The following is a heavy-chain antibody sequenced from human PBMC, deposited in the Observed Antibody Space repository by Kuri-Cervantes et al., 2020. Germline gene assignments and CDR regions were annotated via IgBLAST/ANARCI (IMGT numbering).Heavy chain of an antibody. V-gene: IGHV1-2*02. CDR2: INPNNGGT. CDR1: GYTFTDYY. J-gene: IGHJ4*02. Sequence: ASVKVSCKASGYTFTDYYMHWVRQAPGQGLEWMGWINPNNGGTEDALKFQGRVTMTRDTSISTGYMEVSSLTSDDAAVYYCARAEGATNTHLDYWGQGTLVTVSS. CDR3: ARAEGATNTHLDY. D-gene: IGHD1-26*01.